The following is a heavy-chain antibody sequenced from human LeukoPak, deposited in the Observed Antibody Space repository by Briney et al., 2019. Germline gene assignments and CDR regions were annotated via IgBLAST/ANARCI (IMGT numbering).Heavy chain of an antibody. V-gene: IGHV4-30-2*01. CDR3: AAVPAGSHDRFEY. CDR1: GGSINSGGYF. D-gene: IGHD1-1*01. CDR2: IYHTGTA. Sequence: SETLSLTCTVSGGSINSGGYFWSWIRQPPGKGLEWIGYIYHTGTAYYSPSLKSRVTISVDKSKNQFSLSLRSATVADTAVYYCAAVPAGSHDRFEYWGQGTLVTVSS. J-gene: IGHJ4*02.